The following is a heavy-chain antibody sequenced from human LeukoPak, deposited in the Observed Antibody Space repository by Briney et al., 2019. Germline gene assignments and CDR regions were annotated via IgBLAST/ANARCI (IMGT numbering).Heavy chain of an antibody. V-gene: IGHV4-39*07. D-gene: IGHD1-14*01. J-gene: IGHJ4*02. Sequence: SETLSLTCNVSGDSVTSDNFYWAFIRQPPGKGPEWIGTIYRSGSAYHNPSLKSRLTISIDTSKNQFSLKLTSVTAADTALYFCARAPHTSSTDYYFDFWGPGTLVTVSS. CDR2: IYRSGSA. CDR3: ARAPHTSSTDYYFDF. CDR1: GDSVTSDNFY.